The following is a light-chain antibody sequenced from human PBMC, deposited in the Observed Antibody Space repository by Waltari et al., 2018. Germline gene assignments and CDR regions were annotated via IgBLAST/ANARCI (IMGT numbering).Light chain of an antibody. J-gene: IGLJ1*01. CDR2: DVI. Sequence: QSALTQPASASGPPGPSITLTCTGTSSDAGRHHFGPWYQQHPGKAPKLMIYDVINRPSGVSSRFSGSKSGNTASLTFSGLQAEDEAYYYCYSYTTSSTYVFGTGTQVTVL. V-gene: IGLV2-14*03. CDR1: SSDAGRHHF. CDR3: YSYTTSSTYV.